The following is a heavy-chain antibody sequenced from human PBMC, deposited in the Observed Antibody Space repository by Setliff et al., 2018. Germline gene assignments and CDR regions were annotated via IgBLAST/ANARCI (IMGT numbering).Heavy chain of an antibody. D-gene: IGHD3-10*01. V-gene: IGHV3-7*01. CDR1: GFTFMNCW. Sequence: GGSLRLSCAASGFTFMNCWVSWVRQAPGKGLEWLARINPDASEKYYVDSVKGRFTISRDNAKNSLSLQMNSLRTEDTAVYYCFGAGTCSYWGQGTQVTVSS. CDR3: FGAGTCSY. CDR2: INPDASEK. J-gene: IGHJ4*02.